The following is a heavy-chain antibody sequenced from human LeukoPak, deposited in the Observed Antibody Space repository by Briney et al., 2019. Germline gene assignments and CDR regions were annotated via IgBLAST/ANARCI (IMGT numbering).Heavy chain of an antibody. CDR2: IKEDGTEK. Sequence: GGSLRLSCAASGFNISDFWMTWVRQAPGKGLEWVANIKEDGTEKHLVDSVKGRFTISRDNTKNSLYLQMNSLRAEDAAVYYCARVRYDSGWYDYWGQGALVTVSS. J-gene: IGHJ4*02. D-gene: IGHD6-19*01. CDR3: ARVRYDSGWYDY. CDR1: GFNISDFW. V-gene: IGHV3-7*02.